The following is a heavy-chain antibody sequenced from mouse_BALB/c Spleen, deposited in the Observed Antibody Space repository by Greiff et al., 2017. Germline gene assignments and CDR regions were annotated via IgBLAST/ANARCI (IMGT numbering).Heavy chain of an antibody. D-gene: IGHD2-5*01. CDR3: DCSRCYDSNETYYFDY. CDR1: GFNIKDTY. V-gene: IGHV14-3*02. J-gene: IGHJ2*01. CDR2: IDPSNGNT. Sequence: VQLKESGAELVKPGASVKLSCTASGFNIKDTYMHWVKQRPEQGLEWIGRIDPSNGNTKYDPKFQGKATITAYTSSKTAYLQLSSLTSAYTAVYCYDCSRCYDSNETYYFDYWGQGTTVTVSA.